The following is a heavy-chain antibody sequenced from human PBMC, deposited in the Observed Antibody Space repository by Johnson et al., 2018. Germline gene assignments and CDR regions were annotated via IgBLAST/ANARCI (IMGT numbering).Heavy chain of an antibody. Sequence: VQLVQSGGGLVKPGGSLRLSCAASGLNFSSYSMNWVRQAPGKGLDWVSYISRGSTTIYYADSVKGRFTISRDNAKNSLYLQMNSLRAEDTAVYYCATDMDFWGKGTTVTVSS. CDR1: GLNFSSYS. CDR3: ATDMDF. V-gene: IGHV3-48*01. J-gene: IGHJ6*03. CDR2: ISRGSTTI.